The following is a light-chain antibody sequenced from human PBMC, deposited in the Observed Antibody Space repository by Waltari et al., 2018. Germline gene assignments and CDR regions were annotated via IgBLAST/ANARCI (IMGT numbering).Light chain of an antibody. V-gene: IGKV2-40*01. CDR1: QSLLDSEDGNTY. CDR3: MQALEFPWT. Sequence: IAMTQTALSLPVPLGEPACNSCRPSQSLLDSEDGNTYLEWYLQKPGQSPQLLTYEVSNRASGVPDRFSGSGSDTDFTLKISRVEAEDVGVYYCMQALEFPWTFGQGTKVEIK. J-gene: IGKJ1*01. CDR2: EVS.